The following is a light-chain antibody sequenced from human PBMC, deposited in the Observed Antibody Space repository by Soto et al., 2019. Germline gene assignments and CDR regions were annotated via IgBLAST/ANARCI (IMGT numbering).Light chain of an antibody. V-gene: IGKV3D-20*02. CDR1: QSVSSSY. CDR2: RTS. Sequence: IVFTQVPVTLSLSLGERATLSCRASQSVSSSYLAWYPQKPGQAPRLLIYRTSNRATGIPDRFSGSGSGTDFTLTISSLEPEDFAVYYCQQRSNWTPITFGQGTRVEI. CDR3: QQRSNWTPIT. J-gene: IGKJ5*01.